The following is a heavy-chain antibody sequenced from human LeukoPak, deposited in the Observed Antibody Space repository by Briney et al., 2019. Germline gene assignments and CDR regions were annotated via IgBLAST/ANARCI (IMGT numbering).Heavy chain of an antibody. CDR1: GYTFTSYG. D-gene: IGHD3-3*01. CDR3: ARGPLYYDFWSGYYY. V-gene: IGHV1-18*01. CDR2: ISAYNGNT. J-gene: IGHJ4*02. Sequence: GASVKVSCKASGYTFTSYGISWVRQAPGQGLEWMGWISAYNGNTNYAQKLQGRVTMTTDTSTSTAYMELRSLRSDDTAVYYCARGPLYYDFWSGYYYWGQGTLVTVSS.